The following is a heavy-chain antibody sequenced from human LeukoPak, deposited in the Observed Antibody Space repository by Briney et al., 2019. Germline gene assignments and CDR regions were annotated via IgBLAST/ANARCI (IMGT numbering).Heavy chain of an antibody. CDR3: ARDGGGLGTTFDY. J-gene: IGHJ4*02. V-gene: IGHV3-21*01. Sequence: PGGSLGLSCAASGFTFSSYSMNWVRQAPGKGLEWVSSISSSSSYIYYADSVKGRFTISRDNAKNSLSLQMNSLRAEDTAVYYCARDGGGLGTTFDYWGQGTLVTVSS. CDR1: GFTFSSYS. CDR2: ISSSSSYI. D-gene: IGHD1-7*01.